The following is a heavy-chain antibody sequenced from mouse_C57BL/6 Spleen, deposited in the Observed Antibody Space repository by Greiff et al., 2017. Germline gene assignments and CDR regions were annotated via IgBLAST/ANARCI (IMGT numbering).Heavy chain of an antibody. Sequence: EVQVVESGPGLVKPSQSLSLTCSVTGYSITSGYYWNWIRQFPGNKLEWMGYISYDGSNNYNPSLKNRISITRDTSKNQFFLKLNSVTTEDTATYYCIYSNYGGFAYWGQGTLVTVSA. CDR1: GYSITSGYY. J-gene: IGHJ3*01. CDR3: IYSNYGGFAY. V-gene: IGHV3-6*01. D-gene: IGHD2-5*01. CDR2: ISYDGSN.